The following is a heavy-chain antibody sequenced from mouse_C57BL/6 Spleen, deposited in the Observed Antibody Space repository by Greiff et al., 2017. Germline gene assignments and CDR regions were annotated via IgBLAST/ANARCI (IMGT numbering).Heavy chain of an antibody. CDR2: IDPSDSYT. CDR3: ARSSGNYGYFDV. D-gene: IGHD1-3*01. V-gene: IGHV1-69*01. CDR1: GYTFTSYW. Sequence: VQLQQSGAELVMPGASVKLSCKASGYTFTSYWMHWVKQRPGQGLEWIGEIDPSDSYTNYNQKFKGKSTLTVDKSSSTAYMQLSSLTSEDSAVYYCARSSGNYGYFDVWGTGTTVTVSS. J-gene: IGHJ1*03.